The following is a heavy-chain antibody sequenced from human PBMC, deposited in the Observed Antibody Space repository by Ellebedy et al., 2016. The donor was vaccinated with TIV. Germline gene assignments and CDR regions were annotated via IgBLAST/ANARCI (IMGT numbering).Heavy chain of an antibody. Sequence: GESLKISCAASGFTFSGYWMNWVRQAPGKGLEWVANIKEDGTEKYYVDSVKGRFSISRDNAKNSLYLQMNSLRAEDTAVYYCARVGYGSASYLDLWGQGTLVTVSS. J-gene: IGHJ4*02. V-gene: IGHV3-7*03. CDR3: ARVGYGSASYLDL. D-gene: IGHD3-10*01. CDR1: GFTFSGYW. CDR2: IKEDGTEK.